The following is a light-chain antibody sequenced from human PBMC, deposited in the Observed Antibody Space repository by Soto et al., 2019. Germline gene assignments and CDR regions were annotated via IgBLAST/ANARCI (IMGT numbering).Light chain of an antibody. V-gene: IGKV3-15*01. CDR3: QQLDTFLLT. J-gene: IGKJ4*01. Sequence: EIVMTQSPATLSVSPGERATLSCRASQSVSSNLAWYQQKPGQAPRLLIYGASTRATGIPARFSGSGSGTEFTLTISSLQSEDFATYYCQQLDTFLLTFGGGTKVEIK. CDR1: QSVSSN. CDR2: GAS.